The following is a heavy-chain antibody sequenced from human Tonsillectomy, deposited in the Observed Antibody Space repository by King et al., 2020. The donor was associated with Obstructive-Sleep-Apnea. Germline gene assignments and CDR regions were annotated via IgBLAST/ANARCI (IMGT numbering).Heavy chain of an antibody. Sequence: VQLQESGSGLVKPSQTLSLTCAVSGGSISSGGYSWSWVRQPPGKGLEWIGYIYRNGSSHYNPSLKSRVTISGDRSKNQFFLNLSPVTAADTAVYYCARGPYIFAYYYGMDVWGQGTTVTVSS. CDR2: IYRNGSS. D-gene: IGHD3-3*01. CDR3: ARGPYIFAYYYGMDV. V-gene: IGHV4-30-2*01. CDR1: GGSISSGGYS. J-gene: IGHJ6*02.